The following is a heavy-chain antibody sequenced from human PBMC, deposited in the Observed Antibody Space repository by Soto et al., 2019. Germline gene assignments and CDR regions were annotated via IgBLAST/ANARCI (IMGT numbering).Heavy chain of an antibody. CDR2: IYYSGST. D-gene: IGHD6-6*01. J-gene: IGHJ6*02. V-gene: IGHV4-30-4*08. Sequence: SETLSLTCTVSGGSVSSGSYYWSWIRQHPGRGLEWIGYIYYSGSTYYNPSLKSRVTISVDTSKNQFSLKLSSATAADTAVYYCARVCLDDSSSSYYYYGMDVWGQGTTVTVSS. CDR3: ARVCLDDSSSSYYYYGMDV. CDR1: GGSVSSGSYY.